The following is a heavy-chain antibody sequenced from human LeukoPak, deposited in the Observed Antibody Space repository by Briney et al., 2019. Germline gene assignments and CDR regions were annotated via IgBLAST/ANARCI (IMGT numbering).Heavy chain of an antibody. D-gene: IGHD3-9*01. CDR1: GFTFSNYA. J-gene: IGHJ4*02. CDR2: ITGSGGYT. V-gene: IGHV3-23*01. Sequence: GSLRLSCAASGFTFSNYAMSWVRQAPGKGLEWVSAITGSGGYTYYADSVKGRFTISRDNSKNTVFLQMNSLRAEDTAVYYCAKWGDYDVLTGYYVSDYWGQGTLVTVSS. CDR3: AKWGDYDVLTGYYVSDY.